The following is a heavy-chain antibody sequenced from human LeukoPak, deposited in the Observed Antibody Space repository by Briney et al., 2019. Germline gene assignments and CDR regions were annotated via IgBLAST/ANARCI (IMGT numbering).Heavy chain of an antibody. J-gene: IGHJ3*02. CDR3: VRDHLWAFDI. CDR2: ITSSSSTI. D-gene: IGHD3-3*02. V-gene: IGHV3-48*02. CDR1: GFTFSVYS. Sequence: PGGSLRLSCAASGFTFSVYSMNWDRQAPGKGLEWLSYITSSSSTIYYADSVKGRFAISRDNAKNSLYLQMNSLRDEDTAVYYCVRDHLWAFDIWGQGTMVTVSS.